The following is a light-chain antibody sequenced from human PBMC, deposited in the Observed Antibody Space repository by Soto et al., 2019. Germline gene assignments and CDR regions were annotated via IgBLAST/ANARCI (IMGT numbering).Light chain of an antibody. Sequence: QSALTQPASGSGSPGQSITISCTGTSSDVGGYNYVSWYQHHPGKVPQLMIYDVSNRPSGVSNRFSGSKSGNTASLTISGLQAEDEADYYCSSYTSSNTYVFGTGTKVTVL. CDR1: SSDVGGYNY. J-gene: IGLJ1*01. CDR2: DVS. CDR3: SSYTSSNTYV. V-gene: IGLV2-14*03.